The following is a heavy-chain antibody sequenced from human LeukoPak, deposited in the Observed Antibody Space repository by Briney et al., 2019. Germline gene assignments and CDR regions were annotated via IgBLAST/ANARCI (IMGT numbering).Heavy chain of an antibody. V-gene: IGHV3-48*01. CDR1: GFTFSSYS. Sequence: GGSPRLSCAASGFTFSSYSMNWVRQAPGKGLEWVSYISSSSSTIYYADSVKGRFTISRDNAKNSLYLQMNSLRAEDTAVYYCARGRTIVVVPAAMENWFDPWGQGTLVTVSS. CDR3: ARGRTIVVVPAAMENWFDP. CDR2: ISSSSSTI. D-gene: IGHD2-2*01. J-gene: IGHJ5*02.